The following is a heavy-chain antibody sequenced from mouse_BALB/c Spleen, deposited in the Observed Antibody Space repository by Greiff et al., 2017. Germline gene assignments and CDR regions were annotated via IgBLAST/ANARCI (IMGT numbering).Heavy chain of an antibody. D-gene: IGHD4-1*01. CDR3: TRVGRRDAMDY. CDR1: GYTFTSYY. J-gene: IGHJ4*01. Sequence: VQLQQSGAELVKPGASVKLSCKASGYTFTSYYMYWVKQRPGQGLEWIGEINPSNGGTNFNEKFKSKATLTVDKSSSTAYMQLSSLTSEDSAVYYCTRVGRRDAMDYWGQGTSVTVSS. CDR2: INPSNGGT. V-gene: IGHV1S81*02.